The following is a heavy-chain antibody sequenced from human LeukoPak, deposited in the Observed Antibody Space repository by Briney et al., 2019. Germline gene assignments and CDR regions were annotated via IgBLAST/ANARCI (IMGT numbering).Heavy chain of an antibody. CDR2: ISSSSSYI. CDR1: GFTFSSYS. D-gene: IGHD3-10*01. J-gene: IGHJ6*02. V-gene: IGHV3-21*01. Sequence: GGSLRLSCAASGFTFSSYSMNWVRQAPGKGLEWVSSISSSSSYIYYADSVKGRFTISRDNAKNPLYLQMNSLRAEDTAVYYCARDGSWIYDGMDVWGQGTTVTVSS. CDR3: ARDGSWIYDGMDV.